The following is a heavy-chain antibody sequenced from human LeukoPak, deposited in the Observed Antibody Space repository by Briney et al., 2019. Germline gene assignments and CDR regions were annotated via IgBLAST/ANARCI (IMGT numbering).Heavy chain of an antibody. CDR2: IFVGSGNT. D-gene: IGHD3-10*01. Sequence: ASVRVSCKASGFTFTSSAVQWVRQARGQRLEGMGWIFVGSGNTNYAQKFQERVTITRDMSTSTAYMELSSLRSEDTAVYYCAAAPDIVAGSYPFLFNYWGQGTLVTVSS. CDR1: GFTFTSSA. J-gene: IGHJ4*02. CDR3: AAAPDIVAGSYPFLFNY. V-gene: IGHV1-58*01.